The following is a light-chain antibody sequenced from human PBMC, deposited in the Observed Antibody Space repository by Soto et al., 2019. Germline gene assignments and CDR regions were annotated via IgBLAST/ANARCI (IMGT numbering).Light chain of an antibody. CDR3: QQYGSSSYT. CDR1: QSISSSY. V-gene: IGKV3-20*01. Sequence: EIVLTQSPGTLSLSPGERATLSCRASQSISSSYLAWYQQKPGQAPRLLIYAASSRATGIRDRFSGSGSGTDFTLTISRLEPEDFAVYYCQQYGSSSYTFGQGTQLEIK. CDR2: AAS. J-gene: IGKJ2*01.